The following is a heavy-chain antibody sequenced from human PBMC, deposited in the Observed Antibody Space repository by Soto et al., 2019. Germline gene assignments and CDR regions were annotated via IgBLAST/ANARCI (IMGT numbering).Heavy chain of an antibody. J-gene: IGHJ4*02. Sequence: QVQLVESGGGVVQPGMSLRLSCADSGFTISEYDMHWVRQAPGKGLERVALISYLGTKTDYADSVKGRFTISRDNFKKTLSLQMESLRAEDSTVYFCARTETGGTFFESWGRGTLVTVSS. CDR2: ISYLGTKT. CDR1: GFTISEYD. V-gene: IGHV3-33*08. CDR3: ARTETGGTFFES. D-gene: IGHD6-25*01.